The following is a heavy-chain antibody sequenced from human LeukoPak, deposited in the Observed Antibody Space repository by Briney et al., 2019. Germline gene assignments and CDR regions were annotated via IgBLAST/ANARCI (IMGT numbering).Heavy chain of an antibody. CDR2: IKQDGREK. CDR1: AFSCSNYW. D-gene: IGHD6-19*01. CDR3: AGGAGWTIDY. J-gene: IGHJ4*02. Sequence: GGSLRLSCAASAFSCSNYWMNWVRQAPGKGLEWVAIIKQDGREKLYVDSVKGRFTISRDNAKNTLNLQMNSLRAEDTAVYYCAGGAGWTIDYWGPGTLVTVSS. V-gene: IGHV3-7*01.